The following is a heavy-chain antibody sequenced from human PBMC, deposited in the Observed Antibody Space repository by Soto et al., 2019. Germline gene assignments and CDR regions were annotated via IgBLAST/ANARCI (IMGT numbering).Heavy chain of an antibody. D-gene: IGHD6-19*01. J-gene: IGHJ4*02. CDR1: GFTFSTYS. CDR2: IGGTVGSI. Sequence: EVQLVESGGGLVQPGGSLRLSCAASGFTFSTYSMTWVRRAPGKGLEWVSYIGGTVGSIYYADSAKGRFTISRDNAKSSLYLQMNSLRDEDTAVYYCARVRGPRYSSCWNDYWGQGTLVTVSS. V-gene: IGHV3-48*02. CDR3: ARVRGPRYSSCWNDY.